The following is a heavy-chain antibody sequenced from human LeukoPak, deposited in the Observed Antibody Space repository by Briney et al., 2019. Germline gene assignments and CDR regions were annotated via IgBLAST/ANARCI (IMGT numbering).Heavy chain of an antibody. CDR2: VSESGVTT. J-gene: IGHJ4*02. V-gene: IGHV3-23*01. D-gene: IGHD6-6*01. Sequence: GGSLRLSCAASGFTFSSYAMNWVRQALGKGPEWVAAVSESGVTTYYADSVKGRFAISRDNSKNKVYLQMSSLGDDDTAVYYCATRYSSFLGTGWFVFDYWGQGTLVTVSS. CDR3: ATRYSSFLGTGWFVFDY. CDR1: GFTFSSYA.